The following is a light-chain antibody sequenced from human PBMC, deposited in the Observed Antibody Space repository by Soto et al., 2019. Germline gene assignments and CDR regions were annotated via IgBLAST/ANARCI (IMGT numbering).Light chain of an antibody. CDR1: SSDVGGYNH. CDR3: NSYGRSNSFWV. CDR2: EVT. Sequence: QSALSQPPSVSGSPGQSVTISCTGTSSDVGGYNHVSWYQQHPGKVPKLIIYEVTRRPSGVPDRFSGSKSGNVASLTVSGLQPEDQADYYCNSYGRSNSFWVFGGGTKVTVL. J-gene: IGLJ3*02. V-gene: IGLV2-8*01.